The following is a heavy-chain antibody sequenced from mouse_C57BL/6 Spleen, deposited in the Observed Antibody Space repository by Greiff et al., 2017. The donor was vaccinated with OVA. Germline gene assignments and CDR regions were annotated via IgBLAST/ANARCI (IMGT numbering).Heavy chain of an antibody. D-gene: IGHD3-3*01. CDR2: IYPSDSET. CDR1: GYTFTSYW. CDR3: ARGGTSYFDV. Sequence: QVQLQQPGAELVRPGSSVKLSCKASGYTFTSYWMDWVKQRPGQGLEWIGNIYPSDSETHYNQKFKDKATLTVDKSSSTAYMQLSSLTAEDSAVYYCARGGTSYFDVWGTGTTVTVSS. V-gene: IGHV1-61*01. J-gene: IGHJ1*03.